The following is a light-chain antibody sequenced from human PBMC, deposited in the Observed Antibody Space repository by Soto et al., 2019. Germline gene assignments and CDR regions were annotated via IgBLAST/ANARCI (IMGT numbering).Light chain of an antibody. Sequence: QSALTQPRSVSGSPGQSVTISCTGTSSDVGGYNYVSWYQQHPGKAPKLMIYEVSNRPSGVSNRFSGSKSGNTASLTISGLQAEDEGDYYCSSDTSSSTVVFGGGTKVTVL. CDR2: EVS. CDR1: SSDVGGYNY. CDR3: SSDTSSSTVV. J-gene: IGLJ2*01. V-gene: IGLV2-14*01.